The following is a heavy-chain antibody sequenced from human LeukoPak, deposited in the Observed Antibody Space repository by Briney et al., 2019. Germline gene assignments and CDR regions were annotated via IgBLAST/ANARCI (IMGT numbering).Heavy chain of an antibody. V-gene: IGHV1-18*04. CDR2: ISAYNGNT. CDR3: ARDKYAILTAYPVCDI. J-gene: IGHJ3*02. CDR1: GYTFTSYG. D-gene: IGHD3-9*01. Sequence: ASVKVSCKASGYTFTSYGISWVRQAPGQGLEWMGWISAYNGNTNYAQKLQGRVTMTTDTSTSTAYMELGSLRSVDTAVYYCARDKYAILTAYPVCDIWGQGTRVTVSS.